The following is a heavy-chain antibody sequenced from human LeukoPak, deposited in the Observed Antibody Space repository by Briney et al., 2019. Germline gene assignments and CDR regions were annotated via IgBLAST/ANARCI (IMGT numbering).Heavy chain of an antibody. V-gene: IGHV3-21*01. J-gene: IGHJ4*02. CDR2: ISSSSSYI. D-gene: IGHD6-6*01. CDR3: ARDHSSSSALDY. CDR1: GFTFSSYS. Sequence: GGSLRLSCAASGFTFSSYSMNWVRQAPGKGLEWVSSISSSSSYIYYADSVKGRFTISRDNAKNSLYLQMNSLRAEDTAAYYCARDHSSSSALDYWGQGTLVTVSS.